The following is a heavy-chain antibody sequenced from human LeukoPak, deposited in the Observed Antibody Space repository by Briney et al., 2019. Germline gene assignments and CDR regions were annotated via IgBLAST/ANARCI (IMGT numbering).Heavy chain of an antibody. CDR1: GYAFTSYY. V-gene: IGHV1-46*01. CDR3: ARVPMVRGVIGYYGMDV. CDR2: INPSGGST. J-gene: IGHJ6*04. Sequence: GASVKVSCKASGYAFTSYYMHWVRQAPGQGLEWMGIINPSGGSTSYAQKFQGRVTMTRDTSTSTVYMELSSLRSEDTAVYYCARVPMVRGVIGYYGMDVWGKGTTVTVSS. D-gene: IGHD3-10*01.